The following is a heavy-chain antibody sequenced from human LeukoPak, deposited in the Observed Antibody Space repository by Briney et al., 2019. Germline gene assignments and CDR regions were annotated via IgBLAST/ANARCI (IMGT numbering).Heavy chain of an antibody. CDR2: ISSSSSSYI. CDR1: GFTFSSYS. D-gene: IGHD2-15*01. V-gene: IGHV3-21*01. J-gene: IGHJ4*02. CDR3: AKVRVGTAHFDY. Sequence: PGGSLRLSCAASGFTFSSYSMNWVRQAPGKGLEWVSSISSSSSSYIYYADSVKGRFTISRDNSKNTLYLQMNSLRPEDTAVYYCAKVRVGTAHFDYWGQGTLVTVSS.